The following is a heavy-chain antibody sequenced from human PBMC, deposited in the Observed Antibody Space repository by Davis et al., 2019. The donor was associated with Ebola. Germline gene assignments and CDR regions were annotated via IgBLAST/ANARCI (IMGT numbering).Heavy chain of an antibody. CDR3: ATQYSNGWFDP. CDR2: INHSGST. V-gene: IGHV4-34*01. Sequence: SETLSLTCAVYGGSFSGYYWSWIRQPPGKGLEWIGEINHSGSTNYNPSLKSRVTISVDTSKNQFSLKLSSVTAADTAVYYCATQYSNGWFDPWGQGTLVAVSS. CDR1: GGSFSGYY. J-gene: IGHJ5*02. D-gene: IGHD4-11*01.